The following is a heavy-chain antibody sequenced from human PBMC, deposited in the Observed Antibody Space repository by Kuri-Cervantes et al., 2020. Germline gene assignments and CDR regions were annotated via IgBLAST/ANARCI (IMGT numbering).Heavy chain of an antibody. CDR3: AREHYGMDV. CDR2: TYYRSKWYN. V-gene: IGHV6-1*01. CDR1: GDSVSSNSTA. Sequence: SESLSLTCAISGDSVSSNSTAWNWNRQSPSRGLEWLGRTYYRSKWYNDYAVSVKSRITFNPDTSKNQFSLQLNSVTPEDTDVYYCAREHYGMDVWGQGTTVTVSS. J-gene: IGHJ6*02.